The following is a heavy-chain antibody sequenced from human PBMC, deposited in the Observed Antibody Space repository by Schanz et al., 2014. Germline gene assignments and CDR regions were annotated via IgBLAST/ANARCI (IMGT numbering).Heavy chain of an antibody. CDR1: GYPFTNYY. Sequence: QVHLEQSGPEVKKPGASVKLSCRASGYPFTNYYIHWVRQAPGQGLEWMGIINPSGGSTSYAQKFQGGVTMTRDASLKTAYMEMTDLKFEDAGLYYCAIHYGDRTVWGQGTLIAVSS. D-gene: IGHD4-17*01. CDR3: AIHYGDRTV. CDR2: INPSGGST. V-gene: IGHV1-46*01. J-gene: IGHJ4*02.